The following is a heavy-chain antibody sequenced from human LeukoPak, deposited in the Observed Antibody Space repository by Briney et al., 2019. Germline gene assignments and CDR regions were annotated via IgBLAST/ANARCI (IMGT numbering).Heavy chain of an antibody. CDR1: GFTFSSFA. D-gene: IGHD6-19*01. Sequence: GGSLRVSCAASGFTFSSFAMSWVRQAPGKGLEWVSTITGGSGAKYYADSVKGRFTISRDNSKDTLYLQMHSLRAEDTAVYFCAKGTPLTTYTSGWSSNSFDYWGQGTLVAVSS. CDR3: AKGTPLTTYTSGWSSNSFDY. J-gene: IGHJ4*02. V-gene: IGHV3-23*01. CDR2: ITGGSGAK.